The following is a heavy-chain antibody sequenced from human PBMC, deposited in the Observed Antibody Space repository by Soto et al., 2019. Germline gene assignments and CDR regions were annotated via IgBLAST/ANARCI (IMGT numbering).Heavy chain of an antibody. J-gene: IGHJ4*02. Sequence: EVQLVESGGGLVQPGGSLRLSCAASGFTVSSNYITWVRQAPGKGLEWVSGIYSGGDTNYADSVKGRFTISRDTSKNTIFLQMDSLRAEDTAVYYCARPDGDYVQKFDYWGQGTLVTVSS. CDR3: ARPDGDYVQKFDY. V-gene: IGHV3-66*04. CDR2: IYSGGDT. CDR1: GFTVSSNY. D-gene: IGHD4-17*01.